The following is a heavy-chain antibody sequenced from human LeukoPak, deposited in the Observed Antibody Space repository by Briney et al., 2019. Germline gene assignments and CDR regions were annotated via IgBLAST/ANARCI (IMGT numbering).Heavy chain of an antibody. CDR1: GFTFSTSW. J-gene: IGHJ6*02. Sequence: GGSLRLFCAASGFTFSTSWMSWVRQAPGKGLEWVANIKEDGSEKYYVDSVKGRFTISRDNAKNSLYLQMNSLRAEDTAVYYCVASSAGGGYSSSWYYYGMDVWGQGTTVTVSS. D-gene: IGHD6-13*01. V-gene: IGHV3-7*01. CDR2: IKEDGSEK. CDR3: VASSAGGGYSSSWYYYGMDV.